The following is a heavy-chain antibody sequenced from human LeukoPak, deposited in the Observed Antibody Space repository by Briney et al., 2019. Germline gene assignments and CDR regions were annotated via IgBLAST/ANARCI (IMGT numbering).Heavy chain of an antibody. D-gene: IGHD3-22*01. V-gene: IGHV4-61*02. CDR3: ARDTYYYDPSPLGY. Sequence: SQTLSLTCTVSGGSISSGSYYWSWIRQPAGKGLEWIGRIYTSGSTNYNPSLKSRVTISVDTSKNQFSLKLSSVTAADTAVYYCARDTYYYDPSPLGYWGQGTLVTVSS. CDR1: GGSISSGSYY. CDR2: IYTSGST. J-gene: IGHJ4*02.